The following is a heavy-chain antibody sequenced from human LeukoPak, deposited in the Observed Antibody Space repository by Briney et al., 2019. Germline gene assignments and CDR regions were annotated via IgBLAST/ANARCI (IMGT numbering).Heavy chain of an antibody. CDR1: GFPFSYYA. CDR2: LSGDSDGI. J-gene: IGHJ4*02. D-gene: IGHD3-9*01. Sequence: GGSLRLSCLASGFPFSYYAMSWVPQAPGKGLEWVSMLSGDSDGIYYADSVRGRFTISRDNCKNTVYLPMQSLRREDTDVYYCVRMTGMVEHQYFFGYWGQGALVIVSS. CDR3: VRMTGMVEHQYFFGY. V-gene: IGHV3-23*01.